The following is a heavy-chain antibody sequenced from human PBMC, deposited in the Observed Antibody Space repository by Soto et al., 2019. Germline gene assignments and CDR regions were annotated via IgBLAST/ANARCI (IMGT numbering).Heavy chain of an antibody. Sequence: SETLSLTCAVSGGSISSGGYSWSWIRQPPGKGLECIGYIYHSGSTYYTPSLKRRVTKSVDRSKNQLSLKLSSVTAADTAVYYCARGTTTVTTFDYWGQGTLVTVSS. D-gene: IGHD4-17*01. V-gene: IGHV4-30-2*01. CDR1: GGSISSGGYS. J-gene: IGHJ4*02. CDR2: IYHSGST. CDR3: ARGTTTVTTFDY.